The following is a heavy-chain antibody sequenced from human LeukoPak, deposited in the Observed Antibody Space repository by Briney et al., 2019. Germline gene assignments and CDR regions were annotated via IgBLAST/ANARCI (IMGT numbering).Heavy chain of an antibody. Sequence: GGSLRLSCAASGFTFSSYWMHWVRQAPGKGLVWVSRINSDGSSTSYADPVKGRFTISRDNAKNTLYLQMNSLRAEDTAVYYCAKLLRPYYYYYMDVWGKGTTVTVSS. CDR2: INSDGSST. D-gene: IGHD2-21*02. V-gene: IGHV3-74*01. J-gene: IGHJ6*03. CDR3: AKLLRPYYYYYMDV. CDR1: GFTFSSYW.